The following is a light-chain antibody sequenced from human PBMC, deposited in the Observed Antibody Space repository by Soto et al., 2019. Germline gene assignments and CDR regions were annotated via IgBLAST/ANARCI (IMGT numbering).Light chain of an antibody. CDR2: GDY. Sequence: QSVLTQPPSASGTPGQRVTISCSGSPSNIGSNTVSWYQQFSGSAPRLIMYGDYRLPSGVPDRFSGSKSGTSASLAISGLQSEDEAIFYCAAWDDSLSGHVVFGGGTKVTVL. J-gene: IGLJ2*01. CDR1: PSNIGSNT. CDR3: AAWDDSLSGHVV. V-gene: IGLV1-44*01.